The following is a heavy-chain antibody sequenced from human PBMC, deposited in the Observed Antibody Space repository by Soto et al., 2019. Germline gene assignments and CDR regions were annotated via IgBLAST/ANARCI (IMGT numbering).Heavy chain of an antibody. V-gene: IGHV1-18*01. CDR3: ARSVDGWSYDILTGYFDY. D-gene: IGHD3-9*01. Sequence: ASVKVSCKASGYTFTSYGISWVRQAPGQGLEWMGWISAYNGNTNYAQKLQGRVTMTTDTSTSTAYMELRSPRSDDTAVYYCARSVDGWSYDILTGYFDYWGQGTLVTVSS. CDR2: ISAYNGNT. J-gene: IGHJ4*02. CDR1: GYTFTSYG.